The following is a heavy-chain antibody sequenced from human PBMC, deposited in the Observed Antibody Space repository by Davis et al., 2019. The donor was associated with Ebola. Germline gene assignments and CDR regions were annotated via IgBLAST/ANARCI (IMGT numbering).Heavy chain of an antibody. V-gene: IGHV3-66*03. CDR2: IYSSGRT. Sequence: PSETLSLTCTVSGCSISSSSYYWGWIRQPPGKGLEWVAVIYSSGRTFYADSVKGRFTISRDNSNNTLYLQMDTLRSEDTAVYHCARGISGGTVTLGDWGQGTMVTVSS. D-gene: IGHD3-16*01. CDR1: GCSISSSSYY. J-gene: IGHJ1*01. CDR3: ARGISGGTVTLGD.